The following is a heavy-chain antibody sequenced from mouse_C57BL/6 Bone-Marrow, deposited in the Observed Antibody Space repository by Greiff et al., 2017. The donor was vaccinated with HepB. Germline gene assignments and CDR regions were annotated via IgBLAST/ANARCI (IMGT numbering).Heavy chain of an antibody. V-gene: IGHV14-2*01. D-gene: IGHD1-1*01. CDR1: GFNFKDYY. J-gene: IGHJ1*03. CDR3: ARFITTVVASRGWYFDV. CDR2: IAPEDGET. Sequence: EVQLQQSGAELVKPGASVKLSCTASGFNFKDYYMHWVKQRTVQGLEWLGRIAPEDGETKYAPKFQGKATIAAATSSNTAYLQLSSLTSGDTAVYYCARFITTVVASRGWYFDVWGTGTTVTVSS.